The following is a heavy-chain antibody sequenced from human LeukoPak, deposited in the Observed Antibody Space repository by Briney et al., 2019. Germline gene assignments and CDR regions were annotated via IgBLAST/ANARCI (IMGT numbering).Heavy chain of an antibody. J-gene: IGHJ4*02. V-gene: IGHV3-23*01. CDR3: AKPAKTDYTDY. D-gene: IGHD1-14*01. Sequence: GGSLRLSCAGSGFTFSDYSMNWVRQAPGKGLEWVSAISGSSGNTYYADSVKGRFTISRDNSKNTLYLQMNSLRAEDTALYYCAKPAKTDYTDYWGQGTLVTVSS. CDR2: ISGSSGNT. CDR1: GFTFSDYS.